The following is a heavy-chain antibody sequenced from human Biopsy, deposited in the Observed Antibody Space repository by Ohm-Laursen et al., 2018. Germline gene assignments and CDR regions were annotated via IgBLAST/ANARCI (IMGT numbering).Heavy chain of an antibody. CDR3: ARGRGWGNTYFRSFDY. CDR2: NQNSGST. V-gene: IGHV4-59*01. D-gene: IGHD3-9*01. J-gene: IGHJ4*02. Sequence: TLSLTCTVSGGSLSGYFWSWIRQPPGKGLEWIGHNQNSGSTNYNPSLKSRVTISADTSKNQFSLKLSSVTAADTAMYYCARGRGWGNTYFRSFDYWGQRTLVTVSS. CDR1: GGSLSGYF.